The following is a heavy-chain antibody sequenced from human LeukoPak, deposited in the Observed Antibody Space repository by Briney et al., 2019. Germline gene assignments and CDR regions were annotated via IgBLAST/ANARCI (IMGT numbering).Heavy chain of an antibody. J-gene: IGHJ4*02. V-gene: IGHV1-46*01. Sequence: ASVKVSCKASGYTFTSYYVHWVRQAPGQGLEWMGIINPSGGSTSYAQKFQGRVTMTRDTSTSTVYMELSSLRSEDTAVYYCARDGELSEYSSSYDYWGQGTLVTVSS. D-gene: IGHD6-6*01. CDR1: GYTFTSYY. CDR3: ARDGELSEYSSSYDY. CDR2: INPSGGST.